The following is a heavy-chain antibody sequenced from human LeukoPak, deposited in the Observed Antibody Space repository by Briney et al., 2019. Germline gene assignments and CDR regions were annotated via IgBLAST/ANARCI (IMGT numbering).Heavy chain of an antibody. Sequence: PGGSLRLSCAASGLTFTSYAMSWVRQAPGKGLEWVSSLSAAGGSTYYADSVKGRFTISRDNSKNTLYLLMNSLRAEDTAVYYCARCGYSYGKFDDWGQGTLVTVSS. CDR2: LSAAGGST. V-gene: IGHV3-23*01. CDR3: ARCGYSYGKFDD. CDR1: GLTFTSYA. D-gene: IGHD5-18*01. J-gene: IGHJ4*02.